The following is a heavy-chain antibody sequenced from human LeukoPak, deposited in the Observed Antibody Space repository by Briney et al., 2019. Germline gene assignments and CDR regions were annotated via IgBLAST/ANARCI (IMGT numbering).Heavy chain of an antibody. CDR3: ARDGDDSSGVYYYYYMDV. CDR2: IYYSGST. CDR1: GGSISSSSYY. V-gene: IGHV4-39*07. D-gene: IGHD3-22*01. Sequence: SETLSLTCTVSGGSISSSSYYWGWIRQPPGKGLEWIGRIYYSGSTYYNPSLKSRVTISVDPSKNQFSLKLSSVTAAETAVYYCARDGDDSSGVYYYYYMDVWGKGTTVTVSS. J-gene: IGHJ6*03.